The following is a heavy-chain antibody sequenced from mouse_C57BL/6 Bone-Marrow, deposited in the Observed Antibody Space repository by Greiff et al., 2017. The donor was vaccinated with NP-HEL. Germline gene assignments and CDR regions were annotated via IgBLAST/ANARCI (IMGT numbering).Heavy chain of an antibody. Sequence: QLHHPFAELVKPGASVKLSCKASGYTFTSYWMQWVKQRPGQGLEWIGEIDPSDSYTNYNQKFKGKATLTVDTSSSTAYMQLSSLTSEDSAVYYCARYYYGSSHYFDYWGQGTTLTVSS. V-gene: IGHV1-50*01. CDR1: GYTFTSYW. CDR2: IDPSDSYT. D-gene: IGHD1-1*01. CDR3: ARYYYGSSHYFDY. J-gene: IGHJ2*01.